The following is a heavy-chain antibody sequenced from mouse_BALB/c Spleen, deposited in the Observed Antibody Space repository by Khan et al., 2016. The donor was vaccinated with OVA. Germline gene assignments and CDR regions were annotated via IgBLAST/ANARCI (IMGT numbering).Heavy chain of an antibody. CDR1: GFTFRRFG. CDR2: ISSGSSTI. V-gene: IGHV5-17*02. J-gene: IGHJ2*01. CDR3: ARDSNFDY. Sequence: EVELVESGGGLVQPGGSRKLSCAASGFTFRRFGMHWVRQAPEKGLEWVAYISSGSSTIYYAHTLKGRFTIHRDKPKNTLFLQVTSLRSEDTARDYCARDSNFDYWGQGTTLTVSS.